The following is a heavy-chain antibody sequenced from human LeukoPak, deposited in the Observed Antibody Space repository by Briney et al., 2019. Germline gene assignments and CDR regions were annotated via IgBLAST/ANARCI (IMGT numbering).Heavy chain of an antibody. CDR1: GFTFSDAW. Sequence: PGGSLRLSCAASGFTFSDAWMGWVRQAPGKGLEWVGLIKSKTDGATTDYAASVKGRFTVSGDDSKNTLYLQMNNLKTENTAVYHCNTYKSAWSFDYWGQGTLVTVSS. V-gene: IGHV3-15*01. D-gene: IGHD6-19*01. CDR2: IKSKTDGATT. CDR3: NTYKSAWSFDY. J-gene: IGHJ4*02.